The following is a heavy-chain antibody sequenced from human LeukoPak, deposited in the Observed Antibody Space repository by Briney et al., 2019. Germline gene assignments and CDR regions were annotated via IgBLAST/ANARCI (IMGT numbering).Heavy chain of an antibody. D-gene: IGHD3-22*01. J-gene: IGHJ3*02. Sequence: GGSLRLSCAASGFTFDDYAMHWVRQAPGKGLEWVSGISWNSGSIGYADSVKGRFTISRDKAKNSLYLQMNSLRAEDTALYYCAKAGGSGYYFDAFDIWGQGTMVTVSS. CDR2: ISWNSGSI. CDR1: GFTFDDYA. CDR3: AKAGGSGYYFDAFDI. V-gene: IGHV3-9*01.